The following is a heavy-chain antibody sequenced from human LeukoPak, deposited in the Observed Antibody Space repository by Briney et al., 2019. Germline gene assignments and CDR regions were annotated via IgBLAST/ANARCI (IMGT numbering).Heavy chain of an antibody. CDR3: ARDGRFDP. Sequence: GGSLRLSCAASGFTFRSFAVTWVRKAPGKGLEWVSVISGSGDSTYYADSVKGRFTISRDNSKNTLYLQMNSLRAEDTAVYYCARDGRFDPWGQGTLVTISS. J-gene: IGHJ5*02. CDR2: ISGSGDST. V-gene: IGHV3-23*01. CDR1: GFTFRSFA.